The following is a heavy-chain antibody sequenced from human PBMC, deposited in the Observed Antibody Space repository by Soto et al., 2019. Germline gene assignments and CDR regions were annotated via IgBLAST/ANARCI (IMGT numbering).Heavy chain of an antibody. V-gene: IGHV4-31*03. CDR2: FYSSGSI. J-gene: IGHJ5*02. Sequence: PSETLSLTCFVSGYSITAGGYYWSWIRHHPGKGLEWIGSFYSSGSIVYNPSLRSRVSIYGDTSSNQFSMSLTSVTAADTARYSCARMSSSGSGWFHPWGQGTLVTVSS. D-gene: IGHD3-22*01. CDR3: ARMSSSGSGWFHP. CDR1: GYSITAGGYY.